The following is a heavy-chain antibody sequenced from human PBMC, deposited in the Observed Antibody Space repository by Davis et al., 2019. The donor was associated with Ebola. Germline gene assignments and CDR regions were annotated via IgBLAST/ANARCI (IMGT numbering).Heavy chain of an antibody. D-gene: IGHD2-15*01. Sequence: GESLKISCAASGFSFSSYAMTWVRQAPGKGLAWVSAISGNGGVTYYADSVKGRFTISSDTSTNTLYLQMNRLRADDTAIYYWAKFLRPATLVAGGLSGVDVWGQGTTVLVS. J-gene: IGHJ6*02. CDR3: AKFLRPATLVAGGLSGVDV. V-gene: IGHV3-23*01. CDR1: GFSFSSYA. CDR2: ISGNGGVT.